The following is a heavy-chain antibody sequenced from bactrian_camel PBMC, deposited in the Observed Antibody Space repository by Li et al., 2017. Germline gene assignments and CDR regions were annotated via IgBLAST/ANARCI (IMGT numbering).Heavy chain of an antibody. CDR3: AGRGSWYCGSSRTAADFAY. V-gene: IGHV3S53*01. CDR1: EYRGC. J-gene: IGHJ6*01. D-gene: IGHD6*01. CDR2: VDSLGIP. Sequence: VQLVESGGGSVQAGGFLRLSCAASEYRGCTGWLRQVPGKEREEVATVDSLGIPTYADSVKGRFTISKGNAKNTLYLQMNRLKPEDTAMYYCAGRGSWYCGSSRTAADFAYWGQGTQVTVS.